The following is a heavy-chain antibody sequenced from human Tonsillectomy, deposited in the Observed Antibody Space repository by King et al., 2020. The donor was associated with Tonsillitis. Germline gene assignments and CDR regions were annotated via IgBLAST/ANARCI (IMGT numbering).Heavy chain of an antibody. J-gene: IGHJ6*03. CDR2: ISSSGTYT. V-gene: IGHV3-21*01. D-gene: IGHD5-24*01. CDR3: ARVRGDGYKYYYYMDV. CDR1: EFTFSSYN. Sequence: VQLVESGGGLVKPGGSLRISCAASEFTFSSYNMSWVRQAPGEGLEWVSSISSSGTYTYSVDSVKGRFTNSRDNAKNSLYLQMTSLRAEDTAVYYCARVRGDGYKYYYYMDVWGKGTTVTVSS.